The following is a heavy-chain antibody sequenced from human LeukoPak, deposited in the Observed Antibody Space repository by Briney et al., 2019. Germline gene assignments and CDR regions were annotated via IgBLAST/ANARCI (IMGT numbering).Heavy chain of an antibody. D-gene: IGHD6-19*01. CDR1: GFTFSSYW. V-gene: IGHV3-7*01. CDR2: IKQDGSEK. CDR3: ARVPYSSGWYGDY. J-gene: IGHJ4*02. Sequence: GGSLRLSCAASGFTFSSYWMSWVRQAPGKGLEWVANIKQDGSEKYYVDSVKGRFTISRDNAKNSLYLQMNSLRAEDTAVYYCARVPYSSGWYGDYWGQETLVTVSS.